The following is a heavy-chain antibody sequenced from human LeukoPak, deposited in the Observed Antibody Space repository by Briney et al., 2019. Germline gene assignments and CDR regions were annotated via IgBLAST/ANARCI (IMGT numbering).Heavy chain of an antibody. CDR2: FDPEDGET. J-gene: IGHJ4*02. CDR3: ATGGSSWSTTFDY. Sequence: GASVTVSRKVSGYTLTKLSMHWVRQAPGKGLEWMGGFDPEDGETIYAQKFQGRVTMTEDTSTDTAYMELSSLRSEDTAVYYCATGGSSWSTTFDYWGQGTLVTVSS. CDR1: GYTLTKLS. V-gene: IGHV1-24*01. D-gene: IGHD6-13*01.